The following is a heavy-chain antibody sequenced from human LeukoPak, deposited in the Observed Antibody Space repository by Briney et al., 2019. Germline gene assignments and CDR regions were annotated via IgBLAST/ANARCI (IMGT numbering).Heavy chain of an antibody. CDR2: IYPGHSNT. V-gene: IGHV5-51*01. Sequence: GQSLKISCKVSRDSLISYWIGWVSQMPRKGLEWMAIIYPGHSNTKYSPSFQGQPTISADKSIPPAYLQAGSMKPSAPAMYFCAKLPVVSDGWGDYWCQGILVTVSS. CDR3: AKLPVVSDGWGDY. J-gene: IGHJ4*02. D-gene: IGHD2-21*01. CDR1: RDSLISYW.